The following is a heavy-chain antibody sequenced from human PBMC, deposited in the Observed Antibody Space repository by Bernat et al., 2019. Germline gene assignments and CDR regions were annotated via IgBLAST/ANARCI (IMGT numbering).Heavy chain of an antibody. D-gene: IGHD2-2*01. CDR1: GGSISSSSYY. CDR3: ARLLVVPVAMEFDY. CDR2: IYYSGST. Sequence: QLQLQELGPGLVKPSETLSLTCTVSGGSISSSSYYWGWIRQPPGKGLEWIGSIYYSGSTYYNPSLKSRVTISVDTSKNQFSLKLSSVTAADTAVYYCARLLVVPVAMEFDYWGQGTLVTVSS. J-gene: IGHJ4*02. V-gene: IGHV4-39*01.